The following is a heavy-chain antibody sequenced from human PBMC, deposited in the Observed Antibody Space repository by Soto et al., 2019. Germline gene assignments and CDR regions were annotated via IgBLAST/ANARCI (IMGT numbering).Heavy chain of an antibody. J-gene: IGHJ5*02. V-gene: IGHV1-8*01. Sequence: ASVKVSCKASGYTFTSYDINWVRQATGQGLEWMGWMNPNSGNTGYAQKFQGRVTMTRNTSISTAYMELSSLRSEDTAVYYCAREGEDIVVVPAAKGNNWFDPWGQGTLVTVSS. CDR3: AREGEDIVVVPAAKGNNWFDP. D-gene: IGHD2-2*01. CDR1: GYTFTSYD. CDR2: MNPNSGNT.